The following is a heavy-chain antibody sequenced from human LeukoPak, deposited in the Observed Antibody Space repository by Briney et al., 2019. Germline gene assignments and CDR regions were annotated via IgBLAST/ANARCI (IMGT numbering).Heavy chain of an antibody. Sequence: SETLSLTCAVYGGPFSGYYWSWIPQPPGKGLEWIGEINNGGSTNYNTALKSRVTISVDTSKNQFSLKMSSVTAADTAVYYCARGLTTVTTSFDYWGQGTLVTVSS. CDR1: GGPFSGYY. J-gene: IGHJ4*02. V-gene: IGHV4-34*01. CDR2: INNGGST. D-gene: IGHD4-17*01. CDR3: ARGLTTVTTSFDY.